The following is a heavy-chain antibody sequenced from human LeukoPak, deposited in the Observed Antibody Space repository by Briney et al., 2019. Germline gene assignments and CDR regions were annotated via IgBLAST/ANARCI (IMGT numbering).Heavy chain of an antibody. CDR3: ARDQRAAPGTAYYYYGMDV. D-gene: IGHD6-13*01. V-gene: IGHV1-46*01. CDR1: GYTFTSYY. CDR2: INPSGGST. J-gene: IGHJ6*02. Sequence: GASVKVSCKASGYTFTSYYMHWVRQAPGQGLEWMGIINPSGGSTSYAQKFQGRVTMTRDTSTSTVYMELSSLRSDDTAVYYCARDQRAAPGTAYYYYGMDVWGQGTTVTVSS.